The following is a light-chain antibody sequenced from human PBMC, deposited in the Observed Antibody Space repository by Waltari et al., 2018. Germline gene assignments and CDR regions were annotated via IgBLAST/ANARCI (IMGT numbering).Light chain of an antibody. V-gene: IGKV1-8*01. CDR2: AAS. CDR3: QQYYTYPRT. J-gene: IGKJ1*01. CDR1: QGISTS. Sequence: AVRMTQSPSSFSASTGDRVTINCRASQGISTSLAWYQQKPGKAPKLLIYAASTLQSGVPSRFSGSGSGTDFTLTISCLQSEDFAIYYCQQYYTYPRTFGQGTKVEV.